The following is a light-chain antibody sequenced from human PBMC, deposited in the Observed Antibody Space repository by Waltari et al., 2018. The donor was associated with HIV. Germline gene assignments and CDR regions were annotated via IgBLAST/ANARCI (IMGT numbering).Light chain of an antibody. Sequence: QSALTQPPSASGSPGQSVTISCTGTSSDVGGSNYVSWYQQHPGKAPKLIIYEVNKWPSGVPDRFFGSKSGKTASLTVAGLQADDEADYYCSSYADNQGVVFGGGTQMTVL. J-gene: IGLJ3*02. CDR3: SSYADNQGVV. CDR2: EVN. CDR1: SSDVGGSNY. V-gene: IGLV2-8*01.